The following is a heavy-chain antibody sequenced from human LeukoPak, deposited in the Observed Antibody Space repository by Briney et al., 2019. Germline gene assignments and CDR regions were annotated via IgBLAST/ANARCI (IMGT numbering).Heavy chain of an antibody. Sequence: PSETLSLTCTVSGGSISSSSYYWGWIRQPPGKGLEWIGSIYYSGSTYYNPSLKSRVTISVDTSKNQFSLYLDSVTAADTAVYYCARDWNRYAYWGQGTLVTVSS. D-gene: IGHD1-1*01. CDR1: GGSISSSSYY. V-gene: IGHV4-39*07. CDR3: ARDWNRYAY. CDR2: IYYSGST. J-gene: IGHJ4*02.